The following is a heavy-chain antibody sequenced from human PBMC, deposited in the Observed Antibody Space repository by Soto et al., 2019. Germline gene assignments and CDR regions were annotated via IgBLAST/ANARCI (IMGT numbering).Heavy chain of an antibody. CDR2: IYHSGST. V-gene: IGHV4-38-2*01. D-gene: IGHD3-22*01. Sequence: SETLSLTCAVSGYSISSGYYWGWIRQPPGKGLEWIGSIYHSGSTYYNPSLKSRVTISVDTSKNQFSLKLSSVTAADTAVYYCARVYYYDSSGSVAFDICGEGTMVTVSS. CDR1: GYSISSGYY. J-gene: IGHJ3*02. CDR3: ARVYYYDSSGSVAFDI.